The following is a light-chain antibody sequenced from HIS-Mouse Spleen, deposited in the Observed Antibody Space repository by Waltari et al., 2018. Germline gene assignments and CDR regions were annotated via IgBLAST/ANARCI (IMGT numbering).Light chain of an antibody. CDR2: DLG. CDR1: SSDVGGYNY. CDR3: SSYTSSSFNVV. J-gene: IGLJ2*01. V-gene: IGLV2-14*03. Sequence: QSALTQPASVSGSPGQSITISCTGTSSDVGGYNYVSLYQQHPGKAPKPVIYDLGTRPSGVSHRFSGSKSGNTASLTISGLQAEDEADYYCSSYTSSSFNVVFGGGTKLTVL.